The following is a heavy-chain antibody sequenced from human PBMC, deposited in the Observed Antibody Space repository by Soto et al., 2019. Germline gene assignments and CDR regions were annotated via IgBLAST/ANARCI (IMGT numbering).Heavy chain of an antibody. V-gene: IGHV4-30-4*01. CDR2: IYYSGST. D-gene: IGHD2-15*01. CDR1: GGSISSGDYY. Sequence: PSETLSLTCTVSGGSISSGDYYWSWIRQPPGKGLEWIGYIYYSGSTYYNPSLKSRVTISVDTSKNQFSLKLSSVTAADTAMYYCARRVGYCSGGSCYSRGYYYYGMDVWGQGTTVTVSS. CDR3: ARRVGYCSGGSCYSRGYYYYGMDV. J-gene: IGHJ6*02.